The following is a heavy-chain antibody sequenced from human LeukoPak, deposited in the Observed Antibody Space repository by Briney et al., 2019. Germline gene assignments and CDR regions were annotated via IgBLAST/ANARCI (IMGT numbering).Heavy chain of an antibody. J-gene: IGHJ6*02. Sequence: SETLSLTCAVYGGSFSGYYWSWIRQPPGKGLEWIGEINHSGSTNYNPSLKSRVTISVDTSKNQFSLKLSSVTAADTAVYYCARGYSSSWYPRPYYYYGMDVWGQGTTVTVSS. V-gene: IGHV4-34*01. CDR1: GGSFSGYY. CDR3: ARGYSSSWYPRPYYYYGMDV. CDR2: INHSGST. D-gene: IGHD6-13*01.